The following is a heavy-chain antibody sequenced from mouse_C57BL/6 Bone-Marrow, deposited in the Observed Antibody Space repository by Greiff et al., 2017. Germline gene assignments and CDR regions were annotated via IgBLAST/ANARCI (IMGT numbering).Heavy chain of an antibody. D-gene: IGHD4-1*01. Sequence: QVQLQQSGAELVRPGTSVKVSCKASGYAFPNYLIEWVKQRPGQGLEWIGVINPGSGGTNYNEKFKGNATLTADKSSSTAYIQLSSLTSEDSAFYFCARSKNWDSWFAYWGQSTLVTSSA. CDR1: GYAFPNYL. CDR3: ARSKNWDSWFAY. V-gene: IGHV1-54*01. CDR2: INPGSGGT. J-gene: IGHJ3*01.